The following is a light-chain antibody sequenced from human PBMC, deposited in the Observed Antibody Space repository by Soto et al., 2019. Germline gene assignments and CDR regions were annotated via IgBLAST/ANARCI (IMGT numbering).Light chain of an antibody. Sequence: QSVLTQPPSASGTPGQRVTISCSGSNSNIGSNSVDWYQQVPGTAPKLLVYSNDQRPSGVPDRFSGSKSGTSASLAISGLQSEDEADYYCAAWDGSLNAWVFGGGTQLTVL. J-gene: IGLJ3*02. CDR3: AAWDGSLNAWV. CDR2: SND. V-gene: IGLV1-44*01. CDR1: NSNIGSNS.